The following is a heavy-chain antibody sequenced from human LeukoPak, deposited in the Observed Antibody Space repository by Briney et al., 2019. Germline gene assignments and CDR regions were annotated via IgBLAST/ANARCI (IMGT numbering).Heavy chain of an antibody. D-gene: IGHD2-2*01. CDR3: VRGCGRASCPYFFDS. V-gene: IGHV3-7*01. CDR1: GFIFSTYW. J-gene: IGHJ4*01. CDR2: IRQDGSET. Sequence: GGSLRLSRAASGFIFSTYWMSWVRQAPGKGREWVANIRQDGSETHYVGSVRGRFTISRDNAKNSLYLQVNSLRAEDTAVYYCVRGCGRASCPYFFDSWGHGSLVTVSS.